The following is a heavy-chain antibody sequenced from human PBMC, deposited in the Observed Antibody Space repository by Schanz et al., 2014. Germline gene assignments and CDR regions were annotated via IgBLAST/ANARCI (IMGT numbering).Heavy chain of an antibody. D-gene: IGHD3-9*01. J-gene: IGHJ4*02. V-gene: IGHV4-39*01. CDR2: IYYSGST. CDR3: ARQFYDILTVTRN. Sequence: QLQLQESGPGLVKPSETLSLTCTVSGVSISSSNYYWGWIRQPPGKGLEWIESIYYSGSTYYNPPLKCRVTTPVDTTKTQFSRKLSSVTAADTAVYYCARQFYDILTVTRNWGQGTLVTVSS. CDR1: GVSISSSNYY.